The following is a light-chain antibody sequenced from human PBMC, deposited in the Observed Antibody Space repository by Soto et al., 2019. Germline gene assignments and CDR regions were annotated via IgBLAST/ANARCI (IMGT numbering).Light chain of an antibody. CDR1: QDIGSA. J-gene: IGKJ4*01. CDR3: LQHNSYPPT. CDR2: AAS. V-gene: IGKV1-17*01. Sequence: DIQMTQSPSSLSACVGDRVTITCRASQDIGSALGWYQQKPRKAPKRLIYAASSLQSGVPSRFSGSGSGTEFTLTISSLQPEDFATYYCLQHNSYPPTFGGGTKVEIK.